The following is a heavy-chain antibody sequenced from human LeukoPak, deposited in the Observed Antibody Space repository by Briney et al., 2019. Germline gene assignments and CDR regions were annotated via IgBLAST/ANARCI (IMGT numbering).Heavy chain of an antibody. J-gene: IGHJ5*02. CDR2: IYYSGST. CDR1: GGSISSSSYY. D-gene: IGHD1-14*01. Sequence: MPSETLSLTCTVSGGSISSSSYYWGWIRQPPGKGLEWIGCIYYSGSTYYNPSLKSRVTISVDTSKNQFSLKLSSVTAADTAVYYCARQSSGGSFRFDPWGQGTLVTVSS. V-gene: IGHV4-39*01. CDR3: ARQSSGGSFRFDP.